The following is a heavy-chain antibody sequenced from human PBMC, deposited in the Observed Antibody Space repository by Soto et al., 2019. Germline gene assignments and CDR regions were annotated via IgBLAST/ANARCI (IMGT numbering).Heavy chain of an antibody. Sequence: PGGSLRLSCAASGFTFSSYAMRWVRQAPGKGLEWVSAISGSGGSTYYADSVKGRFTISRDNSKNTLYLQMNSLRAEDTAVYYCAKRGGYHWYFDLWGRGTLVTVSS. CDR3: AKRGGYHWYFDL. CDR1: GFTFSSYA. D-gene: IGHD1-26*01. V-gene: IGHV3-23*01. CDR2: ISGSGGST. J-gene: IGHJ2*01.